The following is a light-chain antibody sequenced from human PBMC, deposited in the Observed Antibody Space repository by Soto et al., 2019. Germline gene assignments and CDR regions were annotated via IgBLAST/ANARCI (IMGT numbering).Light chain of an antibody. J-gene: IGKJ1*01. CDR3: QQYNNWWT. CDR1: ETVRSN. CDR2: AAS. Sequence: RVMTQSPDTLSVSPGERATLSCRASETVRSNLAWYQQKPAQAPRRLIYAASTRATGIPARFIGNGSGTEFALTISSLQSEDFAVYYCQQYNNWWTFGQGTKVDIK. V-gene: IGKV3D-15*01.